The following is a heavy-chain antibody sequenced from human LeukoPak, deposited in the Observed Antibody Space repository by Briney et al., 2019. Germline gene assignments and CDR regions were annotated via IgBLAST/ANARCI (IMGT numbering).Heavy chain of an antibody. V-gene: IGHV1-18*01. CDR2: ISGYNGNT. D-gene: IGHD6-13*01. CDR1: GYTFVNYN. CDR3: ARDRGVGIAAD. J-gene: IGHJ4*02. Sequence: ASVKVSCTASGYTFVNYNINWVRQAPGQGLEWMGWISGYNGNTNYAQKFQGRVTMTTDTSTSTAYMELRSLRSEDTAIYYCARDRGVGIAADWGQGTLVTVSS.